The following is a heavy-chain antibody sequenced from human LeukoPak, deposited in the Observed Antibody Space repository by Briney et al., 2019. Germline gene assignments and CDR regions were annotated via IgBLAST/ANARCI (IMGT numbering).Heavy chain of an antibody. Sequence: GGSLRLSCAASGFTFSNYWMSWVRQAPGKGLEWVANIKQDGSEKYYVDSVKGRFTVSRDNAKNSLYLQMNSLRAEDTAVFYCARDHTRYCSSTSCYYFDYWGQGTLVTVSS. CDR3: ARDHTRYCSSTSCYYFDY. CDR1: GFTFSNYW. D-gene: IGHD2-2*01. CDR2: IKQDGSEK. J-gene: IGHJ4*02. V-gene: IGHV3-7*01.